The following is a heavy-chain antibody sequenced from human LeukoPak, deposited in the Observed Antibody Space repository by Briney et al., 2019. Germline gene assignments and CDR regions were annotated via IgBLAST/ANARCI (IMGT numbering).Heavy chain of an antibody. CDR3: ASTYYHPAFDI. CDR2: IYHSGST. V-gene: IGHV4-38-2*01. D-gene: IGHD3-3*02. CDR1: GYSISSGYY. J-gene: IGHJ3*02. Sequence: SETLSLTCAVSGYSISSGYYWGWIRQPPGKGLEWIGSIYHSGSTDYNPSLKSRVTISVDTSKNQFSLKLSSVTAADTAVYYCASTYYHPAFDIWGQGTMVTVSS.